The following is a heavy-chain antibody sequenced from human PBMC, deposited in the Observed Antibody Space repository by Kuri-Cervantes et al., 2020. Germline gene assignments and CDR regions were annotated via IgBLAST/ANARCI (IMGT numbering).Heavy chain of an antibody. CDR3: ARGRYYYDSSGYYSPFDY. Sequence: ASVKVSCKVSGYTLTELSVHWVRQATGQGLEWMGWMNPNSGNTGYAQKFQGRVTMTRNTSISTAYMELSSLRSEDTAVYYCARGRYYYDSSGYYSPFDYWGQGTLVTVSS. J-gene: IGHJ4*02. CDR2: MNPNSGNT. CDR1: GYTLTELS. V-gene: IGHV1-8*01. D-gene: IGHD3-22*01.